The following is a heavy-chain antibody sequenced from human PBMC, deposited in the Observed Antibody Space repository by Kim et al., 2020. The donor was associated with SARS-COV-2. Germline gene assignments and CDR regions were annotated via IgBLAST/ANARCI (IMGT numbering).Heavy chain of an antibody. CDR2: ISSNGGST. D-gene: IGHD6-13*01. Sequence: GGSLRLSCAASGFTFSSYAMYWVRQAPGKGLEYVAAISSNGGSTYYANSVKGRFTISRDNSKNTLYLQMGSLRAEDMAVYYCARASGSSWCGGFDIWRQG. J-gene: IGHJ3*02. CDR3: ARASGSSWCGGFDI. CDR1: GFTFSSYA. V-gene: IGHV3-64*01.